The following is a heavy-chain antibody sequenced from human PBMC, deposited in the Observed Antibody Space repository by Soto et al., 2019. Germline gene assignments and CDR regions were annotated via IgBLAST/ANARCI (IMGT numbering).Heavy chain of an antibody. Sequence: QMQLVQSGAEVKKPGASVKVSCKASGYTFTRHYIHWVRQAPGQGLEWMGIINSSGGHTYYAQKFQGRVALISDTSTSTVYMELSXXXXXXXXXYYCARDLLAAGSDALDIWGQGTMVTVSS. CDR2: INSSGGHT. CDR3: ARDLLAAGSDALDI. D-gene: IGHD6-13*01. V-gene: IGHV1-46*01. CDR1: GYTFTRHY. J-gene: IGHJ3*02.